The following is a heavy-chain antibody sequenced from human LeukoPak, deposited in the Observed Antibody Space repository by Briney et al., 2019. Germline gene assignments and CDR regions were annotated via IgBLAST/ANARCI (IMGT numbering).Heavy chain of an antibody. CDR2: TRNKAMSYTT. V-gene: IGHV3-72*01. D-gene: IGHD3-22*01. CDR1: GFILSDHY. J-gene: IGHJ4*02. Sequence: GGSLRRSCAASGFILSDHYMDWVRQAPGKGLEWVGRTRNKAMSYTTDYAAYVKGRFTISRDDSKKSLYLQMNNMKIEDTAVYFCARVYYESSGYYRYFDSWGQGTLVTVSS. CDR3: ARVYYESSGYYRYFDS.